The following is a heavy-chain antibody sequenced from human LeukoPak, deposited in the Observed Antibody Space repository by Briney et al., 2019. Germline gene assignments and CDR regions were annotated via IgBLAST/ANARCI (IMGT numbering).Heavy chain of an antibody. CDR1: GDSLTELS. D-gene: IGHD1-26*01. CDR3: AAGGPWDLLRY. CDR2: FDPEDGEA. V-gene: IGHV1-24*01. Sequence: ASVKVSCKVSGDSLTELSTHWVRQTPGKGLEWMGGFDPEDGEAIYAQKFQGRVTMTEDTSTDTAYMEMNSLRSEDTAVYYCAAGGPWDLLRYWGQGTLVTVSS. J-gene: IGHJ4*02.